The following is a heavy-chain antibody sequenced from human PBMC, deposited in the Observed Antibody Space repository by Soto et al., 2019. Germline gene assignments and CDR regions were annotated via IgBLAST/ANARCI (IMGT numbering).Heavy chain of an antibody. D-gene: IGHD5-12*01. Sequence: PSDSLSLTCAVYGGSFSGYYWSWIRQPPGKGLEWIGEINHSGRTNYNPSLKSRVTILVDTSKNQCSLKVSAVAAAYTAVYYCARGPGGYPPAYWGQGTLVTVSS. CDR3: ARGPGGYPPAY. V-gene: IGHV4-34*01. J-gene: IGHJ4*02. CDR1: GGSFSGYY. CDR2: INHSGRT.